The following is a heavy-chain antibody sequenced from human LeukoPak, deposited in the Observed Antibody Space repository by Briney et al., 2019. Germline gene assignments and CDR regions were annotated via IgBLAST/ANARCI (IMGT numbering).Heavy chain of an antibody. CDR2: IYYSGST. J-gene: IGHJ4*02. CDR3: ASYSSTYSKAFDY. V-gene: IGHV4-31*03. Sequence: SETLSLTCTVSGGSISSGGYYWSWLRQHPGKGLEWIGYIYYSGSTYYNPSLKSRVTISVDTSKNQFSLRLISVTAADTAVYYCASYSSTYSKAFDYWGQGSLVTVSS. CDR1: GGSISSGGYY. D-gene: IGHD3-22*01.